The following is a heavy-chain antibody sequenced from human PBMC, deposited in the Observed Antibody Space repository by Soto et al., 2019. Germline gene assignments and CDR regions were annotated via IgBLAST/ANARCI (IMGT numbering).Heavy chain of an antibody. CDR1: GGSFSGYY. D-gene: IGHD6-25*01. CDR2: INHSGST. J-gene: IGHJ5*02. Sequence: PSETLSLTCAVYGGSFSGYYWSWIRQPPGKGLEWIGEINHSGSTNYNPSLKSRVTISVDTSKNQFSLKLSSVTAADTAVYYCARRPPIPKKRLQRGHWFDTWGQGTLVTVSS. V-gene: IGHV4-34*01. CDR3: ARRPPIPKKRLQRGHWFDT.